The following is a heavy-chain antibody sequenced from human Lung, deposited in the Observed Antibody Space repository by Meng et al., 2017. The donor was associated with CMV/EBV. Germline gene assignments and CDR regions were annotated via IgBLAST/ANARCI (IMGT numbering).Heavy chain of an antibody. D-gene: IGHD6-6*01. V-gene: IGHV2-5*02. Sequence: QLPWKDSVPTLVKPTQTLTLTCTFSGSSLSTSGVGVGWIRQPPGKALECLAIIYGDDEKRYSPSLESRLTVTKDTSKNQVVLTMTNMVPVDTATYYCARAAARPSDWFDPWGQGTLVTVSS. CDR2: IYGDDEK. CDR3: ARAAARPSDWFDP. J-gene: IGHJ5*02. CDR1: GSSLSTSGVG.